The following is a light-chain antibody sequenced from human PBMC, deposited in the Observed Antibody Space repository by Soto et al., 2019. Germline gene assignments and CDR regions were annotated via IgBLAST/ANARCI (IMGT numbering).Light chain of an antibody. CDR3: QQYETSPRT. CDR2: GAS. V-gene: IGKV3-20*01. CDR1: QSVSSNF. Sequence: EIVLTQSPGTLSLSPGERTTLSCRASQSVSSNFLDWYQQKPGQAPRLLIYGASSRATGIPDRFSGSGSGTDFTRTSSRLEPEDVAVYYCQQYETSPRTFGQGTKVEI. J-gene: IGKJ1*01.